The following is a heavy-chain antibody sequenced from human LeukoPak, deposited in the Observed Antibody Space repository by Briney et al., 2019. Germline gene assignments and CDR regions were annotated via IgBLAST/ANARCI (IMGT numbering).Heavy chain of an antibody. CDR2: INHSGST. V-gene: IGHV4-34*01. Sequence: SETLSLTCAVYGGSFSGYYWSWIRQPPGKGLEWIGEINHSGSTNYNPSLKSRVTISVDTSKNQFSLKLSSVTAADTAVYYCARPLRFLEFSWFDPWGQGTLVTVSS. J-gene: IGHJ5*02. D-gene: IGHD3-3*01. CDR1: GGSFSGYY. CDR3: ARPLRFLEFSWFDP.